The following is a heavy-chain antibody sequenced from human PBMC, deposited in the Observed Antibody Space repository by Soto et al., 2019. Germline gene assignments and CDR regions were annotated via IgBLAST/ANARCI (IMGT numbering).Heavy chain of an antibody. CDR3: ERDRELAAAFDI. V-gene: IGHV3-30-3*01. J-gene: IGHJ3*02. D-gene: IGHD3-10*01. CDR1: GFTFSSYA. CDR2: ISYDGSNK. Sequence: QVQLVESGGGVVQPGRSLRLSCAASGFTFSSYAMHWVRQAPGKGLEWVAVISYDGSNKYYADSVKGRFTISRDNSKNPLYLQINGLRAEDTAVYYCERDRELAAAFDIWGHWTMVTVSS.